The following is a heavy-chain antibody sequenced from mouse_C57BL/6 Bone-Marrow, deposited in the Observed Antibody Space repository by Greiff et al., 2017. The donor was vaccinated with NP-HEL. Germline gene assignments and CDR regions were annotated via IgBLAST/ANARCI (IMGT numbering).Heavy chain of an antibody. CDR3: AKANLFAY. Sequence: EVHLVESGGGLVKPGGSLKLSCAASGFTFSDYGMHWVRQAPEKGLEWVAYISSGSSTIYYADTVKGRFTISRDNAKNTLFLQLTSLRSEDTAMYYCAKANLFAYWGQGTLVTVSA. CDR1: GFTFSDYG. V-gene: IGHV5-17*01. J-gene: IGHJ3*01. D-gene: IGHD4-1*01. CDR2: ISSGSSTI.